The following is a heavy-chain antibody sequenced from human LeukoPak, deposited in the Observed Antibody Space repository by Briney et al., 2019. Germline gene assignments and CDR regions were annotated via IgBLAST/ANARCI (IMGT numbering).Heavy chain of an antibody. Sequence: KASQTLSLTCTVSGGSISSGDYYGRWIRQPPGKGLEWIGYIYYSGSTYYNPSLKSRVTISVDTSKNQFSLKLSSVTDADTAVYYCAREYDYGDYPGYWGQGTLVTVSS. J-gene: IGHJ4*02. CDR2: IYYSGST. D-gene: IGHD4-17*01. V-gene: IGHV4-30-4*01. CDR3: AREYDYGDYPGY. CDR1: GGSISSGDYY.